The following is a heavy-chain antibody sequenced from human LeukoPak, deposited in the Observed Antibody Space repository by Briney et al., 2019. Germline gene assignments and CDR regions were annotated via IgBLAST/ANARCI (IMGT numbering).Heavy chain of an antibody. CDR1: GFTFSSYW. J-gene: IGHJ4*02. Sequence: GGSLRLSCAASGFTFSSYWMSWVRQAPGKGLEWVAVRSYDGSNKYYADSVKGRFTISRDNAKNSLYLQMNSLRVEDTAVYYRARCTTGRTFGSLREIKRSREIDYWGQGTLVTVSS. CDR2: RSYDGSNK. CDR3: ARCTTGRTFGSLREIKRSREIDY. D-gene: IGHD1-1*01. V-gene: IGHV3-30*03.